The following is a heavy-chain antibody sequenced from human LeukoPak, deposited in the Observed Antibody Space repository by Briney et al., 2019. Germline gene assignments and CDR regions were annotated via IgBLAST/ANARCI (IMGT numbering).Heavy chain of an antibody. CDR1: GYTFTGYY. CDR3: ARSILEWLLPDY. Sequence: ASVKVSCKASGYTFTGYYMHWVRQAPGQGLEWMGWINPNSGGTNYAQKFQGRVTMTRDTSISTAYMELSRLRSGDTAVYYCARSILEWLLPDYWGQGTLITVSS. J-gene: IGHJ4*02. CDR2: INPNSGGT. D-gene: IGHD3-3*01. V-gene: IGHV1-2*02.